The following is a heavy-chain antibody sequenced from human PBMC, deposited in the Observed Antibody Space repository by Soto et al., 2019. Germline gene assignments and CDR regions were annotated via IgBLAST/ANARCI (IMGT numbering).Heavy chain of an antibody. Sequence: QVQLVESGGGVVQPGRSLRLSCAASGFTFSSYAMHWVRQAPGKGLEWVAVISYDGSNKYYADSVKGRFTISRDNSKNTLSLQMNSLRAEDTAVYYCARDRSTMIVVTGAFDIWGQGTMVTVSS. CDR1: GFTFSSYA. J-gene: IGHJ3*02. D-gene: IGHD3-22*01. V-gene: IGHV3-30-3*01. CDR2: ISYDGSNK. CDR3: ARDRSTMIVVTGAFDI.